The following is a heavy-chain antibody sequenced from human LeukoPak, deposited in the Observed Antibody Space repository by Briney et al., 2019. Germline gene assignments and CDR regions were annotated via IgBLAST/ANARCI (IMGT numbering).Heavy chain of an antibody. D-gene: IGHD3-3*01. CDR3: ARDSDFGVVLDY. V-gene: IGHV3-21*01. J-gene: IGHJ4*02. Sequence: GGSLRLSCAASGFXFSSYSINWVRQAPGKGLEWVSSISSSSSYIYYADSVKGRFTISRDNAKNSLYLQMNSLRAEDTAVYYCARDSDFGVVLDYWGQGTLVTVSS. CDR1: GFXFSSYS. CDR2: ISSSSSYI.